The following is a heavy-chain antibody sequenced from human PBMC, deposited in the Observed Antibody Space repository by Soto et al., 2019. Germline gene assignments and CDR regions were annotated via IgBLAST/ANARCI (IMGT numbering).Heavy chain of an antibody. D-gene: IGHD3-22*01. V-gene: IGHV4-39*01. Sequence: SETLSLTCTVSGGSISRNIYYWGWIRQPPGKGLEWIGHIHYSGSTYDDTSLKRRVTKSVDTSKNQFSLKLSSVTAADTAVYYCASQHYYDSSGYYVVYWGQGTLVTVS. CDR2: IHYSGST. CDR3: ASQHYYDSSGYYVVY. CDR1: GGSISRNIYY. J-gene: IGHJ4*02.